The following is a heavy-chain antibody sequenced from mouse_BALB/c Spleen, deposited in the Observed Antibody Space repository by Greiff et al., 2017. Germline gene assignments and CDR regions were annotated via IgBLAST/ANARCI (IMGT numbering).Heavy chain of an antibody. J-gene: IGHJ1*01. V-gene: IGHV1-69*01. D-gene: IGHD2-2*01. CDR3: ARYYGYARRDWYFDV. Sequence: QVQLQQPGAELVMPGASVKMSCKASGYTFTDYWMHWVKQRPGQGLEWIGAIDTSDSYTSYNQKFKGKATLTVDESSSTAYMQLSSLTSEDSAVYYCARYYGYARRDWYFDVWGAGTTVTVSS. CDR2: IDTSDSYT. CDR1: GYTFTDYW.